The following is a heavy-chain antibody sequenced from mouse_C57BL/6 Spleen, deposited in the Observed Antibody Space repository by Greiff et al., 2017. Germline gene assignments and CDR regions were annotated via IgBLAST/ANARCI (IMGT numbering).Heavy chain of an antibody. D-gene: IGHD1-1*01. CDR2: ISSGGDYI. CDR1: GFTFSSYA. V-gene: IGHV5-9-1*02. CDR3: TRDHGSTYAMDY. Sequence: EVMLVESGEGLVKPGGSLKLSCAASGFTFSSYAMSWVRQTPEKRLEWVAYISSGGDYIYYADTVKGRFTISRDNARNTLYLQMSSLKSEDTAMYYCTRDHGSTYAMDYWGQGTSVTVSS. J-gene: IGHJ4*01.